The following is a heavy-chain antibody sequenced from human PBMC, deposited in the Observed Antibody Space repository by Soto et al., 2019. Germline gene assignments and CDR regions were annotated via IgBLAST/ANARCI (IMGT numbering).Heavy chain of an antibody. CDR2: IYWDDDK. D-gene: IGHD2-21*02. Sequence: QITLKESGPTLVKPTQTLTLTCTFSGLSLSTTGVGVGWIRQPPGKALEWLALIYWDDDKRYSPSLKSRLTITKDTYKNHVVLTMTNMDPVDTATYYCVQSRCGGDCLQSYSSHSYYGLDVWGQGTTVTVSS. V-gene: IGHV2-5*02. CDR3: VQSRCGGDCLQSYSSHSYYGLDV. J-gene: IGHJ6*02. CDR1: GLSLSTTGVG.